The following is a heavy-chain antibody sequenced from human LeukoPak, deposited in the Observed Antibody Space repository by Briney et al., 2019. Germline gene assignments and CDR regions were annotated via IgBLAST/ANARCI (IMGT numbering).Heavy chain of an antibody. CDR3: ARDLYSYMDV. V-gene: IGHV4-59*01. CDR1: GGSMNNYY. Sequence: SETLSLTCTVSGGSMNNYYWNWIRQPPGKGLEWIGYIYYSGSTNYNPSLKSRVTISVDTSKNQFSLKLSSVTAADTAVYYCARDLYSYMDVWGKGTTVIVSS. J-gene: IGHJ6*04. CDR2: IYYSGST. D-gene: IGHD2-21*01.